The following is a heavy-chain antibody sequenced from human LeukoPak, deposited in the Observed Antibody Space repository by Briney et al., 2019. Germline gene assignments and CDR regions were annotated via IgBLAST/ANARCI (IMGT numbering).Heavy chain of an antibody. CDR1: GFTFSSYW. V-gene: IGHV3-7*01. J-gene: IGHJ5*02. D-gene: IGHD6-13*01. CDR2: INQDGSEK. Sequence: GGSLRLSCAASGFTFSSYWMTWVRQAPGKGLEWVANINQDGSEKYYVDSVKGRFTISRDNAKNLVYLQMNRLRAEDLAIYYCARDLAWGSSWKDWFDPWGQGTLVTVSS. CDR3: ARDLAWGSSWKDWFDP.